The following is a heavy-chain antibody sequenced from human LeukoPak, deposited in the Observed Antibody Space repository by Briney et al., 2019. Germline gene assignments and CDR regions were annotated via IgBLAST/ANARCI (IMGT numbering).Heavy chain of an antibody. J-gene: IGHJ6*03. V-gene: IGHV1-24*01. D-gene: IGHD3-3*01. CDR2: LDPEDGET. Sequence: ASVKVSCKVSGYTLTELSMHWVRQAPGKGLEWMGGLDPEDGETIYAQKFQGRVTMTEDTSTDTAYMELSSLRSEDTAVYYCATEVSPYYDFWSGYYMDVWGKGTTVTVSS. CDR3: ATEVSPYYDFWSGYYMDV. CDR1: GYTLTELS.